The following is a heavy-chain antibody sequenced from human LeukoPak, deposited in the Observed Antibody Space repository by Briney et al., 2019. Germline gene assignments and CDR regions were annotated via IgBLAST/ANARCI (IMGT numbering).Heavy chain of an antibody. D-gene: IGHD3-22*01. V-gene: IGHV3-74*01. CDR1: GFTFSSHR. J-gene: IGHJ4*02. Sequence: GGSLRLSCAASGFTFSSHRMHWVRQAPGKGLVCVSRINSDGSTTSYADSVKGRFTISRDNAKNTLYLQMNSLRAEDTAVYYCARVMYYYHSSGSIAVYYFDYWGQGTLVTVSS. CDR2: INSDGSTT. CDR3: ARVMYYYHSSGSIAVYYFDY.